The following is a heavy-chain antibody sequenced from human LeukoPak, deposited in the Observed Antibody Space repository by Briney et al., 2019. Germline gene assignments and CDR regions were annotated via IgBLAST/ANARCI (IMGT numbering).Heavy chain of an antibody. CDR1: RFTLSNYW. V-gene: IGHV3-7*01. CDR2: IKQDGSDT. J-gene: IGHJ4*02. D-gene: IGHD6-19*01. Sequence: GGSLWLSCAASRFTLSNYWMSWVRQAPGGGRGWVANIKQDGSDTYYVESVKGRFTNSRDNAKYSLSLQMNSLRAEDTAVYYCARQRGSGCLDYWGQGTLVTVSS. CDR3: ARQRGSGCLDY.